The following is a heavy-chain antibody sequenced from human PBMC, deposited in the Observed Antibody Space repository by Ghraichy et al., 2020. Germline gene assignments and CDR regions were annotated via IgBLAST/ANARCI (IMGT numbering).Heavy chain of an antibody. D-gene: IGHD5-12*01. J-gene: IGHJ4*02. CDR3: ASVPRATRADY. V-gene: IGHV3-66*01. CDR2: IYTGGTT. CDR1: GFTVSSNY. Sequence: GGSLRLSCAISGFTVSSNYMTWVRQAPGKGLEWVSVIYTGGTTYYADSVKGRFTISRDNSKNTLYLQMNSLTAEDTAVYYCASVPRATRADYRGQGTLVTVSS.